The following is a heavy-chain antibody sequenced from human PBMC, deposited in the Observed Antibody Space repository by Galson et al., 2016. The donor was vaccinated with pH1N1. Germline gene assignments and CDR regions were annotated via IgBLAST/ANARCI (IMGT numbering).Heavy chain of an antibody. V-gene: IGHV5-51*06. CDR3: ALSPIGTRRNWFAP. D-gene: IGHD3-10*01. CDR2: IYPGDSDT. CDR1: GYSFTAFW. Sequence: QSGAEVKKPGDSLRISCKGSGYSFTAFWIAWVRLTPGKGLEWMGIIYPGDSDTRYSPSFQGQVTISVDKSITTAYLQWSSLKASDTAIYHCALSPIGTRRNWFAPWGQGTRVIVSS. J-gene: IGHJ5*02.